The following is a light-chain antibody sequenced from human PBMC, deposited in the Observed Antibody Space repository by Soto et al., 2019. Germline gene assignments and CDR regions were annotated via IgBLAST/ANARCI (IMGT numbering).Light chain of an antibody. CDR1: ENVKFN. V-gene: IGKV3-15*01. Sequence: RVMTQSTATLSVSPGERVTLSFRASENVKFNLAWYQQRHGQPPRILIHGASTRDPGFPARFSGSWSGTDFTLTISSLQSEDFKVYYCQQYDNSPWTFGQGTKVDI. J-gene: IGKJ1*01. CDR3: QQYDNSPWT. CDR2: GAS.